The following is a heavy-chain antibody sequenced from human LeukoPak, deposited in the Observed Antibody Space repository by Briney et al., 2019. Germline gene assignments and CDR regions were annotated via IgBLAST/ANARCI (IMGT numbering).Heavy chain of an antibody. CDR1: GGSISNYF. Sequence: KTSETLSLTCTVSGGSISNYFWSWIRQPPGKGLEWIGYIYYTGSTNYNPSLKSRVTISVGTSKNQFPLKLSSVTAADTAVYYCARPSRSISTAGAFDIWGQGTMVTVSS. CDR3: ARPSRSISTAGAFDI. V-gene: IGHV4-59*01. D-gene: IGHD3-10*01. J-gene: IGHJ3*02. CDR2: IYYTGST.